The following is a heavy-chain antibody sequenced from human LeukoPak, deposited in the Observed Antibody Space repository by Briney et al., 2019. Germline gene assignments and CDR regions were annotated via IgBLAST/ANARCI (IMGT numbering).Heavy chain of an antibody. Sequence: SETLSLTCTVSGGSISSGGYYWSWIRQHPGKGLEWIGYIYYSGSTYYNPSLKSRVTISVDTSLNQFSLKLSSVTAADTAVYYCARGNLNCSGGSCYSEVLDYWGQGTLVTVSS. CDR3: ARGNLNCSGGSCYSEVLDY. CDR2: IYYSGST. D-gene: IGHD2-15*01. J-gene: IGHJ4*02. CDR1: GGSISSGGYY. V-gene: IGHV4-31*03.